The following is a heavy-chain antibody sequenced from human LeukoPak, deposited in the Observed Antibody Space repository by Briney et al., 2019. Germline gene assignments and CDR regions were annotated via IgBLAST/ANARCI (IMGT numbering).Heavy chain of an antibody. D-gene: IGHD4-11*01. CDR2: IFHSGST. Sequence: PSGTLSLTCAVSGASISSNIWWSWVRQPPGKGLEWIGQIFHSGSTTYNPSLKSRVTMSVDKSKNQFSLKLSSVTAADTAVYYCARQGNSKTEFDYWGQGTLVTVSS. J-gene: IGHJ4*02. CDR3: ARQGNSKTEFDY. V-gene: IGHV4-4*02. CDR1: GASISSNIW.